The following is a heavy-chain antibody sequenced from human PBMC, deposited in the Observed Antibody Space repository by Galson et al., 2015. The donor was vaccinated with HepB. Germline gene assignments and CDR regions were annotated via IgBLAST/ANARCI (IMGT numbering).Heavy chain of an antibody. D-gene: IGHD6-19*01. V-gene: IGHV2-5*02. CDR3: AHTQWLVLF. CDR2: IYWDDDK. J-gene: IGHJ4*02. Sequence: PALVKPTPTLTLTCTLSGFSLRTSGVGVGWIRQPPGKALEWLALIYWDDDKRYSPSLKSRLTITTDTYKNKVVLTMTNMDPVDTATYYCAHTQWLVLFWGQGTLVTVSS. CDR1: GFSLRTSGVG.